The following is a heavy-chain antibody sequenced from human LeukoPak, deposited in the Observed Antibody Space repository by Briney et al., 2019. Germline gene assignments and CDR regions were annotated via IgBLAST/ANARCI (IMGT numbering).Heavy chain of an antibody. V-gene: IGHV3-9*03. D-gene: IGHD3-22*01. Sequence: GGSLRLSCAASGFTLDDYAMHWVRHAPGKGVEWVSGIRWNSVSIGYADSVKGRLTISRDNAKTSLYLQMNSLRAEDMALYYCAKDIGPHYYDSSGFFDYWGQGTLVTVSS. CDR2: IRWNSVSI. CDR1: GFTLDDYA. CDR3: AKDIGPHYYDSSGFFDY. J-gene: IGHJ4*02.